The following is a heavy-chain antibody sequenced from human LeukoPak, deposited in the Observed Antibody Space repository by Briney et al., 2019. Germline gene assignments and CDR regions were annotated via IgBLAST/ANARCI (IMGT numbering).Heavy chain of an antibody. Sequence: GASVKVSCKAPGYTFTVYYMHWVRQAPGQGLEWMGWINPNSGGTNYAQKFQGRVTMTRDTSISTAYMELSRLRSDDTAVYYCARDGAYCGGDCYSDYWGQGTLVTVSS. CDR2: INPNSGGT. CDR3: ARDGAYCGGDCYSDY. J-gene: IGHJ4*02. D-gene: IGHD2-21*02. V-gene: IGHV1-2*02. CDR1: GYTFTVYY.